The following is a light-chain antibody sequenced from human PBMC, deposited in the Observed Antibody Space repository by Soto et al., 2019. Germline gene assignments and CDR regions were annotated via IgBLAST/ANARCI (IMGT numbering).Light chain of an antibody. Sequence: IVLTQSPATLSLSPGERATLSCRASQSVSSYLAWYQQKPGQAPRLLIYDASNRATGIPARFSGIGSGTDFPLTISSIEPEDFAVYYCQQRSNWWTFGQGTKVDIK. V-gene: IGKV3-11*01. CDR2: DAS. CDR3: QQRSNWWT. CDR1: QSVSSY. J-gene: IGKJ1*01.